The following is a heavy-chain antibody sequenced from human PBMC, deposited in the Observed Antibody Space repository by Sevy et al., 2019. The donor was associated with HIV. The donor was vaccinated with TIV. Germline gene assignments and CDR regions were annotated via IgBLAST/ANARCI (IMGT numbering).Heavy chain of an antibody. Sequence: ASVKVSCKASGYTFTSYAMHWVRQAPGQRLEWMGWINAGNGNTKYSQKFQGRVTITRDTSASTAYMELSSLRSEDTAVYYCARDPLIMIFGVAPYYYYYGMDVWGQGTTVTVSS. D-gene: IGHD3-3*01. CDR1: GYTFTSYA. CDR3: ARDPLIMIFGVAPYYYYYGMDV. V-gene: IGHV1-3*01. J-gene: IGHJ6*02. CDR2: INAGNGNT.